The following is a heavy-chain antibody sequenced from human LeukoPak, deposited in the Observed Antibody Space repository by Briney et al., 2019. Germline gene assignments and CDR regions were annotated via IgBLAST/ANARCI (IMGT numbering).Heavy chain of an antibody. CDR2: IYYSGST. D-gene: IGHD1-26*01. CDR1: GGSISSYY. CDR3: AGSRLSRAVDY. V-gene: IGHV4-59*01. Sequence: SETLSLTCTVSGGSISSYYWSWLRQPPGRGLEWIGYIYYSGSTNYNPSLKSRVTISVDTSKNQFSLKLSSVTAADTAVYYCAGSRLSRAVDYWGQGTLVTVSS. J-gene: IGHJ4*02.